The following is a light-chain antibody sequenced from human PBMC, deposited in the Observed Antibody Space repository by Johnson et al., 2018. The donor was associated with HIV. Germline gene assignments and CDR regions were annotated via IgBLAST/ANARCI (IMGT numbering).Light chain of an antibody. J-gene: IGLJ1*01. Sequence: QPVLTQPPSVSAAPGQKVTISCSGSSSNIGNSYVSWYQQLPGTAPKLLIYDNNTRPSGIPDRLSGSTSGTSATLGITGLQTGDEADYYCGTWDSSLSAGNVFGTGTKVTVL. CDR2: DNN. V-gene: IGLV1-51*01. CDR1: SSNIGNSY. CDR3: GTWDSSLSAGNV.